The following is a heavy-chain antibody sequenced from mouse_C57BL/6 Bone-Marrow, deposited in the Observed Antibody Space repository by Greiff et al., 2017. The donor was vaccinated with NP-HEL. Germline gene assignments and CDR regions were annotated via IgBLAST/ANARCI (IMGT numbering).Heavy chain of an antibody. CDR1: GFTFSDYY. CDR2: INYDGSST. Sequence: EVKVVESEGGLVQPGSSMKLSCTASGFTFSDYYMAWVRQVPEKGLEWVANINYDGSSTYYLDSLKSRFIISRDNAKNILYLQMSSLKSEDTATYYCARADYGSLDYWGQGTTLTVSS. J-gene: IGHJ2*01. D-gene: IGHD1-1*01. V-gene: IGHV5-16*01. CDR3: ARADYGSLDY.